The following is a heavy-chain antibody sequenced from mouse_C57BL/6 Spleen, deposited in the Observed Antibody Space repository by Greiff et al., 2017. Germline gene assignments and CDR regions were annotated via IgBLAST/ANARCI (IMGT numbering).Heavy chain of an antibody. CDR3: ARNWGYYGSSFDY. J-gene: IGHJ2*01. Sequence: QVQLQQSGPGLVQPSQSLSITCTVSGFSLTSYGVHWVRHSPGKGLEWLGVIWSGGSTDSNAAFISRLSISKDNSKSQVFFKMNSLQADDTAIYYCARNWGYYGSSFDYWGQGTTLTVSS. CDR1: GFSLTSYG. CDR2: IWSGGST. V-gene: IGHV2-2*01. D-gene: IGHD1-1*01.